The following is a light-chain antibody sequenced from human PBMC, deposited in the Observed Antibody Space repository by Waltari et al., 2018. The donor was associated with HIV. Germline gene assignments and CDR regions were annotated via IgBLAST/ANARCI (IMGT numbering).Light chain of an antibody. CDR1: TSDVGSCKF. V-gene: IGLV2-23*01. CDR3: CSCATPNTRV. J-gene: IGLJ3*02. CDR2: EGT. Sequence: QSALTQPASVSGSPGPSISISCTGTTSDVGSCKFVSCYQPHPGKAPKLLIYEGTKRPSGVSNRFSASKSGNTASLTISGLQAEDEADYYCCSCATPNTRVFGGGTKLTVL.